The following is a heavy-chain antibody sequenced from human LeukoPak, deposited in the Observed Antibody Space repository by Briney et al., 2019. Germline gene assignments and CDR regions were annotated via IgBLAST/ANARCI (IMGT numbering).Heavy chain of an antibody. CDR2: INPKSGDT. Sequence: ASVKVSCKASGYTFTGSFIHWVRHASGQGLEWMGWINPKSGDTNYAHKFQGRVTMTRDTSISTAYMELSRLNSDDTALYYCSKGPGYYFDSWGQGTVVTVSS. D-gene: IGHD3-9*01. V-gene: IGHV1-2*02. CDR1: GYTFTGSF. J-gene: IGHJ4*02. CDR3: SKGPGYYFDS.